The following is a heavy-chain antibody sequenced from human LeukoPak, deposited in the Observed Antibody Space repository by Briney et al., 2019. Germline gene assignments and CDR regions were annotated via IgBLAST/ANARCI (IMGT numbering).Heavy chain of an antibody. CDR2: ISAYNGNT. Sequence: GASVKVSCKASGYTFTSYGISWVRQAPGQGLEWMGWISAYNGNTNYAQKLQGRVTMTTDTSTSTAYMELRSLRSDDTAVYYCARHRFVTAPYYYYYGMDVWGQGTTVTVSS. V-gene: IGHV1-18*01. CDR3: ARHRFVTAPYYYYYGMDV. CDR1: GYTFTSYG. D-gene: IGHD2/OR15-2a*01. J-gene: IGHJ6*02.